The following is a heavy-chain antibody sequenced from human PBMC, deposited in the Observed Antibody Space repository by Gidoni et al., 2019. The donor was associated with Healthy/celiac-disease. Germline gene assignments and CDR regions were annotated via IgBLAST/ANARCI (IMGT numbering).Heavy chain of an antibody. Sequence: QVQLVQSGAEVKKPGASVKVSCKASGYTFTRYYMHWVRQAPGPGLEWMGWINPNSGGTNDAQKFKGRVTMTRDTSISTAYMELSRLRSDDTAVYYCARFPCSSTSCYHGAFDYWGQGTLVTVSS. J-gene: IGHJ4*02. V-gene: IGHV1-2*02. CDR3: ARFPCSSTSCYHGAFDY. D-gene: IGHD2-2*01. CDR2: INPNSGGT. CDR1: GYTFTRYY.